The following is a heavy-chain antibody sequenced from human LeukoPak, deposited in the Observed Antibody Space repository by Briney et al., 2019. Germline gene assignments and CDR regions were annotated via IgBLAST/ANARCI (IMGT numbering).Heavy chain of an antibody. D-gene: IGHD2-15*01. V-gene: IGHV1-69*13. J-gene: IGHJ5*02. Sequence: SVKVSCKASGGTFSSYAISWVRQAPGQGLEWMGGIIPIFGTANYAQKFQGRVTITADESTSTAYMELSSLRSEDTAVYYCARPHTTSRHCSGGSCYSSWFDPWGPGTLVTVSS. CDR2: IIPIFGTA. CDR3: ARPHTTSRHCSGGSCYSSWFDP. CDR1: GGTFSSYA.